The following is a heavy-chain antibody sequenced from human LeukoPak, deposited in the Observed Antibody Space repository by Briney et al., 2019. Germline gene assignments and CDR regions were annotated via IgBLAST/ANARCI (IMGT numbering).Heavy chain of an antibody. CDR2: ISYDGSNK. CDR3: ARDRPRYFDWLSPEPFDY. J-gene: IGHJ4*02. D-gene: IGHD3-9*01. V-gene: IGHV3-30-3*01. CDR1: GFTFSSYA. Sequence: GGSLRLSCAASGFTFSSYAMHWVRQAPGKGLEWVAVISYDGSNKYYADSVKGRFTISRDNSKNTLYLQMNSLRAEDTAVYYCARDRPRYFDWLSPEPFDYWGQGTLVTVSS.